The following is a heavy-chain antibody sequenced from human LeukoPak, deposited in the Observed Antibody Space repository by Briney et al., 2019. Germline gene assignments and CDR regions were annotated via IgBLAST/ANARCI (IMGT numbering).Heavy chain of an antibody. CDR1: GGSVSSGSYY. Sequence: PSETLSLTCTVSGGSVSSGSYYWSWIRQPPGKGLEWIGYIYYSGSTNYNPSLKSRVTISVDTSKNQFSLKLSSVTAADTAVYYCARGAHGWSPGAFDIWGQGTMVTVSS. CDR3: ARGAHGWSPGAFDI. V-gene: IGHV4-61*01. D-gene: IGHD2-15*01. J-gene: IGHJ3*02. CDR2: IYYSGST.